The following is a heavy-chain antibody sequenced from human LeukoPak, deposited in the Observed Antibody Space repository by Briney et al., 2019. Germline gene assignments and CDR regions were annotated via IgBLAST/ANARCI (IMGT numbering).Heavy chain of an antibody. J-gene: IGHJ4*02. CDR3: ARLRSINHDYFDY. CDR1: GGSFSGYY. V-gene: IGHV4-34*01. CDR2: INHSGST. D-gene: IGHD2-21*01. Sequence: SETLSLTCAVYGGSFSGYYWSWIRQPPGKGLEWIGEINHSGSTDYNPSLKSRVTISVDTSKNQFSLKLSSVTAADTAVYYCARLRSINHDYFDYWGQGTLVTVSS.